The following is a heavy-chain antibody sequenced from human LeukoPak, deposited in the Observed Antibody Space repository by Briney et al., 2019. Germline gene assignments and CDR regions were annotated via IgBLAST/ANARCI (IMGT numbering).Heavy chain of an antibody. J-gene: IGHJ6*02. D-gene: IGHD6-13*01. CDR1: GFTFSSYA. CDR3: ARDCRKAAAGTRGYYYYGMDV. V-gene: IGHV3-30-3*01. Sequence: GRSLRLSCAASGFTFSSYAMHWVRQAPGKGLEWVAVISYDGSNKYYADSVKGRFTISRDNSKNTLYLQMNSLRAEDTAVYYCARDCRKAAAGTRGYYYYGMDVWGQGTTVTVSS. CDR2: ISYDGSNK.